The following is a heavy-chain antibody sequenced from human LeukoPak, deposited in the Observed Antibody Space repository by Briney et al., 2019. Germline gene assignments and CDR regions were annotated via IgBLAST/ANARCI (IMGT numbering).Heavy chain of an antibody. J-gene: IGHJ4*02. CDR2: ISGSGGST. Sequence: GGSLRLSCAASGFTFSSYAMSWVRQAPGKGLGWVSAISGSGGSTYYADSVKGRFTISRDNSKNTLYLQMNSLRAEDTAVYYCAREYCGGDCFPYYFDYWGQGTLVTVSS. CDR1: GFTFSSYA. V-gene: IGHV3-23*01. CDR3: AREYCGGDCFPYYFDY. D-gene: IGHD2-21*02.